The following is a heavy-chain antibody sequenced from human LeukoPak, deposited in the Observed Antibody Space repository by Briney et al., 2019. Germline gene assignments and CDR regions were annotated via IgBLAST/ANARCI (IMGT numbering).Heavy chain of an antibody. CDR3: AKIDPIFGVDEFDY. CDR1: GFTFSSYA. D-gene: IGHD3-3*01. Sequence: GGSLRLSCAASGFTFSSYAMSWARQAPGKGREGVSAISGSGGSTYYADSVKGRFTISRDNSKNTLYLQMNSLRAEETAVYYCAKIDPIFGVDEFDYWGQGTLVTVSS. J-gene: IGHJ4*02. CDR2: ISGSGGST. V-gene: IGHV3-23*01.